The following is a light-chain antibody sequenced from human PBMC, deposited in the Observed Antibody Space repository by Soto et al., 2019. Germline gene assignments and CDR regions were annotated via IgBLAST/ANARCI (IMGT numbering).Light chain of an antibody. J-gene: IGLJ1*01. Sequence: QSALTQPASVYGSPGQSITISCTGTGSDVRGNKYVSWYQHYPGKAPKLMISDVSNRPSRISNRFSGSKSGDTASLTISGLQAEDEADYYCSALTGTTYAFGTGTKLTVL. V-gene: IGLV2-14*03. CDR3: SALTGTTYA. CDR2: DVS. CDR1: GSDVRGNKY.